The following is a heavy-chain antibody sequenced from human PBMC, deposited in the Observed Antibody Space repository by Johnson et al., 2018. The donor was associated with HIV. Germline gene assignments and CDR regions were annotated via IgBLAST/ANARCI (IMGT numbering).Heavy chain of an antibody. Sequence: QVQLLESGGGVVRPGGSLRLSCAASGFTFSSYVMHWFRQAPGKGLEWVSFIHSDGSNEYYAESVTGRFNISRDNSQKTLYLQMNSLRAEDTAVYYCAKGGDYVWGSYRYPDAFDIWGQGTMVTVSS. V-gene: IGHV3-30*02. CDR3: AKGGDYVWGSYRYPDAFDI. CDR2: IHSDGSNE. J-gene: IGHJ3*02. CDR1: GFTFSSYV. D-gene: IGHD3-16*02.